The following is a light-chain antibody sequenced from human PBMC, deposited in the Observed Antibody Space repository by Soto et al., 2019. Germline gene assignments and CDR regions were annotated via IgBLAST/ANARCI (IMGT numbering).Light chain of an antibody. CDR1: ENDIGCANY. J-gene: IGLJ2*01. V-gene: IGLV2-8*01. CDR2: EGF. CDR3: SSFADGFNVV. Sequence: QSVLTQPPSASGSPGQSVTITCSGTENDIGCANYVSWYQQHPDEAPKLLIYEGFKRPSEIPARFSASKSGNTASLIVSGLQPEDEAEYFCSSFADGFNVVFGGGTKLTVL.